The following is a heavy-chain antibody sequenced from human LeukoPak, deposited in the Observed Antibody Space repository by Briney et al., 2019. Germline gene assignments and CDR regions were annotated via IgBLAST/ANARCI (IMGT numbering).Heavy chain of an antibody. V-gene: IGHV4-4*07. CDR2: IYSSGST. Sequence: ETLSLTCTVSGGSISGYYWCWIRQPAGKGLEWIGRIYSSGSTNFNPSLKSRVTMSVDTSKNQFSLKLSSVTAADTAVYYCARNPVEYTVTSFDYWGQGTLVTVSS. J-gene: IGHJ4*02. D-gene: IGHD4-17*01. CDR1: GGSISGYY. CDR3: ARNPVEYTVTSFDY.